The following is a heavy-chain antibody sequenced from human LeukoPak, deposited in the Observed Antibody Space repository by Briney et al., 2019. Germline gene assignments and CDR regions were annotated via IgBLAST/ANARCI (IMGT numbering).Heavy chain of an antibody. V-gene: IGHV4-38-2*02. D-gene: IGHD3-10*01. CDR3: ARDLNYYGSGSYLDV. Sequence: SETLSLTCTVSGYSISSGYYWGWIRQPPGKGLEWIGSIYHSGSTYYNPSLKSRVTISVDTSKNQFSLKLSSVTAADTAVYYCARDLNYYGSGSYLDVWGKGPRSPSPQ. CDR2: IYHSGST. CDR1: GYSISSGYY. J-gene: IGHJ6*04.